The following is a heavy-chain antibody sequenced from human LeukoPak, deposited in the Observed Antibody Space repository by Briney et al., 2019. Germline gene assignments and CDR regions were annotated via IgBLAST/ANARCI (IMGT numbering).Heavy chain of an antibody. CDR2: INHSGST. CDR1: GGSFSGYY. CDR3: ASYCSGGSRYAAFDI. J-gene: IGHJ3*02. Sequence: SETLSLTCAVYGGSFSGYYWSWIRQPPGKGLEWIGEINHSGSTNYNPSLKSRVTISVDTSKNQFSLKLSSVTAADTAVYYCASYCSGGSRYAAFDIWGQGTMVTVSS. D-gene: IGHD2-15*01. V-gene: IGHV4-34*01.